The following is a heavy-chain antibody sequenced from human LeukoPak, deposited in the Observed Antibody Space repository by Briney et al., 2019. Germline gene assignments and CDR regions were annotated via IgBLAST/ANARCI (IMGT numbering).Heavy chain of an antibody. CDR2: IYPGDSDT. D-gene: IGHD2-15*01. V-gene: IGHV5-51*01. CDR1: GYNFSSYW. Sequence: GESLKISCKGSGYNFSSYWIGWVRQMPGKGLEWMGIIYPGDSDTRYSPSFQGQVTISADKSISTAYLQWNSLKASDTAMYYCARWLVVVAATEYYFDYWGQGTLVTVSS. CDR3: ARWLVVVAATEYYFDY. J-gene: IGHJ4*02.